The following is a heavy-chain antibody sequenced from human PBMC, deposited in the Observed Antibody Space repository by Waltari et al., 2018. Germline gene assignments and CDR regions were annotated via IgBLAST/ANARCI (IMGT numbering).Heavy chain of an antibody. J-gene: IGHJ3*02. V-gene: IGHV4-4*07. Sequence: QVQLQESGPGLVKPSETLSLTCTVSGGSISSSYWSWIRQPAGKGLEWIGRIYTSGSTNYNPSLKSRVTMSVDTSKNQFSLKLSSVTAADTAVYYCASKAAASPYHDAFDIWGQGTMVTVSS. CDR3: ASKAAASPYHDAFDI. CDR2: IYTSGST. D-gene: IGHD6-13*01. CDR1: GGSISSSY.